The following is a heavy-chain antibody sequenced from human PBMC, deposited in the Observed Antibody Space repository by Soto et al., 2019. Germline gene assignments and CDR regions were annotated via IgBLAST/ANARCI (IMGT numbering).Heavy chain of an antibody. V-gene: IGHV1-3*01. D-gene: IGHD3-22*01. Sequence: ASVKVSCKASGYTFTSYAMHWVRQAPGQRHEWMGWINAINGKTKYSQKFQGRVTITADKSTSTAYMELSSLRSEDTAVYYCAGYMYYYDSSGYYPNWFDPWGQGTLVTVSS. CDR3: AGYMYYYDSSGYYPNWFDP. CDR2: INAINGKT. CDR1: GYTFTSYA. J-gene: IGHJ5*02.